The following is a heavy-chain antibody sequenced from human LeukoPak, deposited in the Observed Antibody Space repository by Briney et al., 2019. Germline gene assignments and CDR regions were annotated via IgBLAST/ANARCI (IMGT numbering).Heavy chain of an antibody. CDR3: ARDRLTSGSYFFDY. CDR1: GFTFSDYS. J-gene: IGHJ4*02. Sequence: QPGGSLRLSCAASGFTFSDYSMNWVRQAPGKGLEWISYISGRSSTIYYADSVRGRFTISRDNAKNAMYLQMNSLRAEDTAVYYCARDRLTSGSYFFDYWGQGTLVTVSS. V-gene: IGHV3-48*01. CDR2: ISGRSSTI. D-gene: IGHD1-26*01.